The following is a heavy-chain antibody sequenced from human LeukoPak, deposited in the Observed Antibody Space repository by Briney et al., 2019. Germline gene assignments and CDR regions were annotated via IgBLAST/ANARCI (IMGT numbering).Heavy chain of an antibody. CDR2: INPSGGST. Sequence: GASVKVSCKASGYTFTGYFMHWVRQAPGQGLEWMGIINPSGGSTSYAQKFQGRVTMTRDTSTSTVYMELSSLRSEDTAVYYCARDSNEWNWFDPWGQGTLVTVSS. CDR1: GYTFTGYF. V-gene: IGHV1-46*01. D-gene: IGHD2-8*01. J-gene: IGHJ5*02. CDR3: ARDSNEWNWFDP.